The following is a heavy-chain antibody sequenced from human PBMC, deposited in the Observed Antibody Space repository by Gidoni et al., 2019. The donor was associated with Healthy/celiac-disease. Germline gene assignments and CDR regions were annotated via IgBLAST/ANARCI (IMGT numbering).Heavy chain of an antibody. Sequence: EVQLVESGGGLVKPGGSLRLSCAASGFPFSSYSMNWVRQAPGKGLEWVSSISSSSSYIYYADSVKGRFTISRDNAKNSLYLQMNSLRAEDTAVYYCARDDYSNSYYYYYGMDVWGQGTTVTVSS. CDR3: ARDDYSNSYYYYYGMDV. D-gene: IGHD4-4*01. CDR1: GFPFSSYS. V-gene: IGHV3-21*01. J-gene: IGHJ6*02. CDR2: ISSSSSYI.